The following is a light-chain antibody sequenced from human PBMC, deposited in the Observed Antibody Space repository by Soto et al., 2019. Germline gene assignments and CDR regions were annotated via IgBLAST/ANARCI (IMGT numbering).Light chain of an antibody. CDR3: SSYTSSSTYV. V-gene: IGLV2-14*01. CDR1: SSDVGGYNY. CDR2: DVS. J-gene: IGLJ1*01. Sequence: QSALTQPASVSGSPGQSITISCTGTSSDVGGYNYVSWYQQHPGKAPKLMMYDVSNRPSGVSNRVSGSKSGNTASLTISGLQAEDEADYYCSSYTSSSTYVFGTGTKVPVL.